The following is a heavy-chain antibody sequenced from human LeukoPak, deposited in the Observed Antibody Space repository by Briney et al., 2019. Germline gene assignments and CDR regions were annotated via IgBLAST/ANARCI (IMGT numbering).Heavy chain of an antibody. CDR2: FHSTDCT. J-gene: IGHJ5*02. D-gene: IGHD5-12*01. Sequence: PSETLSLTCTVSGDSLSRYYWSWLRPAPAKGLEWIGYFHSTDCTNYNPSLQSRVIIQMDLSKKRNHLISTSLTVANTAHYYFLRDVSRLRFVPWGQGILVSVSS. CDR3: LRDVSRLRFVP. CDR1: GDSLSRYY. V-gene: IGHV4-59*01.